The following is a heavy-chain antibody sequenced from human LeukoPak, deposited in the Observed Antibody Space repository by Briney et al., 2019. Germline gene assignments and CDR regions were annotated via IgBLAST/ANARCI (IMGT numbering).Heavy chain of an antibody. D-gene: IGHD5-18*01. J-gene: IGHJ6*03. CDR2: IYYSGST. CDR3: ARDGYSYGYPYYYYYMDV. Sequence: SETLSLTCTVSGGSISSHYWSWVRQPPGKGLEWVGYIYYSGSTNYNPSLKSRVTISVDTSKNQFSLELSSVTAADTAVYYCARDGYSYGYPYYYYYMDVWGKGTTVTVSS. V-gene: IGHV4-59*11. CDR1: GGSISSHY.